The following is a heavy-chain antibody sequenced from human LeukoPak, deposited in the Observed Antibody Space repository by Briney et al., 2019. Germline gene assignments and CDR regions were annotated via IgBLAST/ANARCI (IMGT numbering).Heavy chain of an antibody. CDR3: ASFGAYYRFDY. V-gene: IGHV3-7*01. J-gene: IGHJ4*02. CDR2: IKQDGSEK. Sequence: GGSLRLSCAASGFTFSSNWMSWVRQAPGKGLEWVANIKQDGSEKYYVDSVKGRFTISRDNAKNSLYLQMNSLRAEDAAVYYCASFGAYYRFDYWGQGTLVTVSS. CDR1: GFTFSSNW. D-gene: IGHD3-16*01.